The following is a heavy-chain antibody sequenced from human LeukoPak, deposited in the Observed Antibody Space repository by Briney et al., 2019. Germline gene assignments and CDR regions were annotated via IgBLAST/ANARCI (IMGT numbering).Heavy chain of an antibody. V-gene: IGHV6-1*01. CDR3: ANGKAADGFHS. CDR2: TYYGSKWYN. J-gene: IGHJ4*02. CDR1: GDSVSSKSGA. D-gene: IGHD6-13*01. Sequence: QTLSLTCAISGDSVSSKSGAWNWIRQSPSRGLEWLGRTYYGSKWYNDYAVSVKSRITINPDTSNNQFSLHLNSVIPEDTAVYYCANGKAADGFHSWGQGTLVTVFS.